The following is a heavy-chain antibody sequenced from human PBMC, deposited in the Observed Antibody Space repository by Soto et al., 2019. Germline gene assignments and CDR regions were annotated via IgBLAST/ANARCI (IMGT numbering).Heavy chain of an antibody. J-gene: IGHJ4*02. Sequence: QVQLQESGPGLVKPSETLSLNCTVSGGPISSYYWSWIRQSPGKGLEWIGYIYYSGSTNYNPSLKGALTISVDTSKNQLSPELSSVTAADTAVYYCARGSSGWPPRLDYWAQGTLVTVSS. CDR2: IYYSGST. V-gene: IGHV4-59*01. CDR3: ARGSSGWPPRLDY. CDR1: GGPISSYY. D-gene: IGHD6-19*01.